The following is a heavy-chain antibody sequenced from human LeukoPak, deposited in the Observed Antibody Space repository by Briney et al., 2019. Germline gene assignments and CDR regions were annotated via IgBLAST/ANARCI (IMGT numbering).Heavy chain of an antibody. V-gene: IGHV1-8*01. Sequence: ASVKVSCKASGYTFTSYGINWVRQATGQGLEWMGWMNPNSGNTGYAQKFQGRVTMTRNTSISTAYMELSSLRSEDTAVYYCARGANLGRGFDYWGQGTLVTVSS. J-gene: IGHJ4*02. CDR3: ARGANLGRGFDY. D-gene: IGHD5-24*01. CDR1: GYTFTSYG. CDR2: MNPNSGNT.